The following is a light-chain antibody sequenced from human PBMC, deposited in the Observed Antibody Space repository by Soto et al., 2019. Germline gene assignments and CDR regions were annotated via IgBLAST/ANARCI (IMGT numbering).Light chain of an antibody. CDR3: QQSHGIPYT. Sequence: DIQMTQSPFSLSASVGDRVTITCRASQSISTYVNWYQQKAGKALKLLIYAASRLHSEVPSRFVGGGSDTEFTLTITSLQPEDFAIYYCQQSHGIPYTFGQGTKLEIK. CDR2: AAS. V-gene: IGKV1-39*01. CDR1: QSISTY. J-gene: IGKJ2*01.